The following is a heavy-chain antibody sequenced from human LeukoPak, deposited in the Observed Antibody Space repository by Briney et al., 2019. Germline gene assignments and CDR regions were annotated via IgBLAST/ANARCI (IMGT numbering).Heavy chain of an antibody. J-gene: IGHJ4*02. CDR1: VFTFTNSA. Sequence: ASVKVSFKSSVFTFTNSAMQWMRQARRQRLEWIGWIVVGSGNTNYAKKLQERGTITRDMSTSTAYMELSSMRSEETGVYYCEAFVDYGSGSYKYYFDYWGQGTLVTVSS. CDR3: EAFVDYGSGSYKYYFDY. CDR2: IVVGSGNT. V-gene: IGHV1-58*02. D-gene: IGHD3-10*01.